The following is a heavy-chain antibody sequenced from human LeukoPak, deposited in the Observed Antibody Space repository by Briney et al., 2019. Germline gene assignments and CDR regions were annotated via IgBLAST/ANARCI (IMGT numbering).Heavy chain of an antibody. J-gene: IGHJ4*02. CDR1: GASINSYY. CDR2: IYTSETT. V-gene: IGHV4-4*09. Sequence: SETLSLTCTVSGASINSYYWSWIRQPPGKGLEWIGYIYTSETTKYNPSLRSRVSISIDTSKNQFSLRLSSMTAADTAVYYCARHRSPSSLSYFDIWGQGTLVIVAS. CDR3: ARHRSPSSLSYFDI. D-gene: IGHD6-19*01.